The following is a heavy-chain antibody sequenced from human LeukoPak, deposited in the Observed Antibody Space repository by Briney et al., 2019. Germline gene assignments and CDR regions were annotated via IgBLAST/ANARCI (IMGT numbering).Heavy chain of an antibody. CDR1: GGSISSYY. CDR2: IYGSGST. CDR3: AREGTSGTHLNWFDP. Sequence: SETLSLTCTVSGGSISSYYWSWIRQPPGKGLEWIGHIYGSGSTNYNPSLKSRVTLSVNTSKNQFSLKLSSVTAADTAVYYCAREGTSGTHLNWFDPWGQGTLVTVSS. V-gene: IGHV4-59*01. D-gene: IGHD1-1*01. J-gene: IGHJ5*02.